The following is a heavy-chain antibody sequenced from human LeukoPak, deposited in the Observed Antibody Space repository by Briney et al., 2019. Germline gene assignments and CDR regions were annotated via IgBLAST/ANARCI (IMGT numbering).Heavy chain of an antibody. J-gene: IGHJ4*02. CDR1: GFTFSSYA. Sequence: GGSLRLSCAASGFTFSSYAMHWVRQAPGKGLEYVSAISSNGGSTYYANSVKGRFTISRDNSKNTLYLQMGSLRAEDMAVYYCARTREEYSYGSAPIDYWGQGTLVTVSS. D-gene: IGHD5-18*01. CDR3: ARTREEYSYGSAPIDY. CDR2: ISSNGGST. V-gene: IGHV3-64*01.